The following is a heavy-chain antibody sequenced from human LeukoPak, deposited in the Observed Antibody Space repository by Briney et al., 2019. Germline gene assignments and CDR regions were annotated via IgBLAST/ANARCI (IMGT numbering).Heavy chain of an antibody. CDR3: ARDVDSSSWTYYYYGMDV. CDR2: ISSSSSYI. CDR1: GFTFSSYS. J-gene: IGHJ6*02. Sequence: TGGSLRLSCAASGFTFSSYSMNWVRQAPGKGLEWVSSISSSSSYIYYADSVKGRFTISRDNAKNSLYLQMNSLRAEDTAVYYCARDVDSSSWTYYYYGMDVWGQGTTVTVSS. D-gene: IGHD6-13*01. V-gene: IGHV3-21*01.